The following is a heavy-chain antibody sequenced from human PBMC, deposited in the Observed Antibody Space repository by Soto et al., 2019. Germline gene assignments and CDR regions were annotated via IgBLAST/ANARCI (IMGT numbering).Heavy chain of an antibody. Sequence: QVQLVQSGAEVKTPGASVRVSCKASGYTFTGYYIHWVREAPGQGLEWMGWINPQTGGTSYAQKFQGRVTLSRDTSINTACLELSRLTFDDAAVYFCARERYQVISDGMDVWGQGTTVTVSS. CDR1: GYTFTGYY. CDR3: ARERYQVISDGMDV. V-gene: IGHV1-2*02. D-gene: IGHD2-2*01. J-gene: IGHJ6*02. CDR2: INPQTGGT.